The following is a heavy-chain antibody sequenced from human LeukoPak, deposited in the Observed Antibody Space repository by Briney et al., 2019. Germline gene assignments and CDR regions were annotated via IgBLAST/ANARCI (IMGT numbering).Heavy chain of an antibody. CDR3: ARHGGSGWYNYLDD. CDR2: VYYNGDT. D-gene: IGHD6-19*01. Sequence: SETLSLTCTVSGGSISSSTYYWGWIRQSPGKGLEWFGPVYYNGDTYYNPPLKGRVTVSLDTSKNQFSLKLRSVTAADKAVYHCARHGGSGWYNYLDDWGQGTLATASS. V-gene: IGHV4-39*01. J-gene: IGHJ4*02. CDR1: GGSISSSTYY.